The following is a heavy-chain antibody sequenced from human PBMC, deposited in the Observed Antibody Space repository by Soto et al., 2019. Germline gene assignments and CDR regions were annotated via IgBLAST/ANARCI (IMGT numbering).Heavy chain of an antibody. J-gene: IGHJ6*02. V-gene: IGHV5-51*01. CDR2: IYPGDSDT. Sequence: GESLKISCKGSGYSFTSYWIGWVRQMPGKGLEWMGIIYPGDSDTRYSPSFQGQATISADKSISTAYLQWSSLKASDTAMYYCARAPRWELPYYYYGMDVWGQGTTVTVSS. D-gene: IGHD1-26*01. CDR1: GYSFTSYW. CDR3: ARAPRWELPYYYYGMDV.